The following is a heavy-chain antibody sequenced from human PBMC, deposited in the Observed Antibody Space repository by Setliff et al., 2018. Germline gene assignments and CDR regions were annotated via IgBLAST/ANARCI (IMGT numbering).Heavy chain of an antibody. V-gene: IGHV4-39*07. Sequence: PSETLSLTCSVSGGSISGSHYYWVWMRQPPGKGLEWIGSISFGGNTYYNPSLKSRVTISLDTSKNQFSLKLNSVTAADTAVYSCARDPGHRSGTWSLDYWGQGTLVTVSS. CDR2: ISFGGNT. J-gene: IGHJ4*02. CDR3: ARDPGHRSGTWSLDY. CDR1: GGSISGSHYY.